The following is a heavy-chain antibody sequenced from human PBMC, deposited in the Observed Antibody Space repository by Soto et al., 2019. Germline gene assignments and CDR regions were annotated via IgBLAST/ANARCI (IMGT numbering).Heavy chain of an antibody. V-gene: IGHV4-30-4*01. D-gene: IGHD3-10*01. Sequence: QVQLQESGPRRVKPLQTLSLTCTVSGDSINSGDYYCSWIPQPPPRRLEWVGYSFYSGITDYNSSLKIRMTISLDTSKNPFSLRLNSVTAADTAVYFCARWSGVGVAGMDVWGQGTTVSVSS. CDR1: GDSINSGDYY. J-gene: IGHJ6*02. CDR3: ARWSGVGVAGMDV. CDR2: SFYSGIT.